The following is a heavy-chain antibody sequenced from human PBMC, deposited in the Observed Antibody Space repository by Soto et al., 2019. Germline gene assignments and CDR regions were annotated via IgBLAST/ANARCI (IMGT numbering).Heavy chain of an antibody. V-gene: IGHV3-23*01. J-gene: IGHJ3*02. Sequence: EVQLLESGGGLVQPGGSLRLSCAASGFTFSSYAMSWGRQAPGKGLEWVSAISGSGGSTYYADSVKGRFTISRDNAKNTLYLQMNSLRAEDTAVYYCATWTDVVVVVAATAGAFDIWGQGTMVTVSS. CDR3: ATWTDVVVVVAATAGAFDI. D-gene: IGHD2-15*01. CDR1: GFTFSSYA. CDR2: ISGSGGST.